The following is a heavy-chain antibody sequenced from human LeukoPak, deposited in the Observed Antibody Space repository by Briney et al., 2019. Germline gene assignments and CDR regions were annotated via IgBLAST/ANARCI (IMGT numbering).Heavy chain of an antibody. Sequence: GGSLRLSCAASGFTFSSYAVSWVRQAPGKGLEWVSSISGSGGSTYSADSVKGRFTISRDNSKNTLYLQVNSLRAEDRALYYCAKDRSCTNDICHGDFDYWGQGTLVTVSS. CDR2: ISGSGGST. D-gene: IGHD2-8*01. CDR3: AKDRSCTNDICHGDFDY. V-gene: IGHV3-23*01. J-gene: IGHJ4*02. CDR1: GFTFSSYA.